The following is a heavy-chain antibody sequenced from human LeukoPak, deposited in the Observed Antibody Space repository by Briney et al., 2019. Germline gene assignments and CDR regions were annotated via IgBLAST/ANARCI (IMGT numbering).Heavy chain of an antibody. CDR3: AKGTERFYDILTGYYDYYYGLDV. CDR2: ISYDGRNK. J-gene: IGHJ6*02. Sequence: SGGSLRLSCAASRFTFSSYGMHWVRQAPGKGLEWVAVISYDGRNKYYADSVKGRFTISGDNSKSTLYLQMSSLRPEDTAVYYCAKGTERFYDILTGYYDYYYGLDVWGQGTTVTVSS. CDR1: RFTFSSYG. V-gene: IGHV3-30*18. D-gene: IGHD3-9*01.